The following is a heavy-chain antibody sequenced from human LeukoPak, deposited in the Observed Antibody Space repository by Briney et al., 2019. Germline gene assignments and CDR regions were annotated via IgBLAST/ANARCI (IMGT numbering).Heavy chain of an antibody. CDR3: ARDESSGSSGRACLY. Sequence: ASVKVSCKASGYTFTNYYIHWVRQAPGQGLEWMGIINPSGGSTSYAQKLQGRVTMTRDTSTSTVYMELSSLRSEDTAVYYCARDESSGSSGRACLYWGQGTLVTVSS. D-gene: IGHD1-26*01. V-gene: IGHV1-46*04. CDR1: GYTFTNYY. CDR2: INPSGGST. J-gene: IGHJ4*02.